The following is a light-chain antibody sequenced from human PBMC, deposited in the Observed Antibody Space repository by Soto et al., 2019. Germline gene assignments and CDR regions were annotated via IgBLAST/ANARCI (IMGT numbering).Light chain of an antibody. CDR2: GES. CDR1: QSGSSN. J-gene: IGKJ1*01. CDR3: QQYNKWPWT. V-gene: IGKV3-15*01. Sequence: YPGERATLSCRASQSGSSNLAWYQQKPGQAPRLLIYGESTRATGIPARFSGSGSGTEFTLTISSLQSEDFAVYHCQQYNKWPWTFGRGTKV.